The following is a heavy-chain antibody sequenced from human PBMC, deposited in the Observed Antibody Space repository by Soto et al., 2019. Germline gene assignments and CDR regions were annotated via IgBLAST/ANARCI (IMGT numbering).Heavy chain of an antibody. V-gene: IGHV3-48*03. CDR2: ISSSGSTI. CDR1: GFTFSSYE. CDR3: ARPYYVWGSYRPNAFDI. J-gene: IGHJ3*02. Sequence: GGSLRLSCAASGFTFSSYEMNWVRQAPGKGLEWVSYISSSGSTIYYADSVKGRFTISRDNAKNSLYLQMNSLRAEDTAVYYCARPYYVWGSYRPNAFDIWGQGTMVTVSS. D-gene: IGHD3-16*02.